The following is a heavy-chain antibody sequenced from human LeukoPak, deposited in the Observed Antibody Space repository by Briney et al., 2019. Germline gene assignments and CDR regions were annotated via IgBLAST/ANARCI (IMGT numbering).Heavy chain of an antibody. CDR2: VDPEDGET. CDR1: GYTFTGYY. J-gene: IGHJ5*02. V-gene: IGHV1-69-2*01. Sequence: GASVKVSCKASGYTFTGYYMHWVQQAPGKGLEWIGRVDPEDGETIYAEKFQGRVTITADTSTDTAYMELSSLRSEDTAVYYCATLGYCSSTSCYNWFDPWGQGTLVTVTS. CDR3: ATLGYCSSTSCYNWFDP. D-gene: IGHD2-2*01.